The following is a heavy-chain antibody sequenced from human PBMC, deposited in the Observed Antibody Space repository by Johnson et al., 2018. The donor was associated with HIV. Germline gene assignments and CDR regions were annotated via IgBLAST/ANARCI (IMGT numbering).Heavy chain of an antibody. V-gene: IGHV3-11*04. CDR3: ARGRGYWEAGDT. Sequence: QMLLVESGGGLVKPGGSLRLSCAASRFTFSDYYMSWIRQTPGKGLEGVSYISSRGGTIYYADSVKGRFSISRDNDTNSLYLQMNSLRAEVTAVYYCARGRGYWEAGDTGGKGTMVTVSS. CDR1: RFTFSDYY. D-gene: IGHD2-21*01. J-gene: IGHJ3*01. CDR2: ISSRGGTI.